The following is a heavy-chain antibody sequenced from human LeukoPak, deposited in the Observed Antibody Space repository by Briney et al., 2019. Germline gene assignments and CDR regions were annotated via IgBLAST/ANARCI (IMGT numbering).Heavy chain of an antibody. CDR3: ARGGEDIVVVPAAMPLYFDY. CDR1: GGSFSGYY. J-gene: IGHJ4*02. D-gene: IGHD2-2*01. Sequence: SETLSLTCAVYGGSFSGYYWSWIRQPPGKGLEWIGEINHSGSTNYNPSLKSRVTISVDTSKNQFSLKLSSVTAADTAVYYCARGGEDIVVVPAAMPLYFDYWGQGTLVTVSS. CDR2: INHSGST. V-gene: IGHV4-34*01.